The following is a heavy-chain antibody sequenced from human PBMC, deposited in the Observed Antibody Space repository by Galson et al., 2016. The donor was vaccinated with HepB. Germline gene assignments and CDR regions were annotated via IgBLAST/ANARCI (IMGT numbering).Heavy chain of an antibody. CDR1: GFTLSSYS. Sequence: SLRLSCAASGFTLSSYSMNWVRQAPGKGLEWVSYISSSSSTIYYAASVKGRFTISRDNRKNSLYLQMNSLRIEDTALYYCAKGRAIGYYHYGMDVWGKGTMVTVSS. CDR3: AKGRAIGYYHYGMDV. V-gene: IGHV3-48*04. CDR2: ISSSSSTI. J-gene: IGHJ6*04.